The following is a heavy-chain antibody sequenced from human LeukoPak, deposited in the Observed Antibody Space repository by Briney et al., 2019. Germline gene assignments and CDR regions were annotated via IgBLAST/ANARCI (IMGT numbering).Heavy chain of an antibody. CDR2: ISGSGGST. CDR3: AKVVVAATLLFDY. Sequence: PGGSLRLYCAASGFTFSSYAMSWVRQTPGKGLEWVSAISGSGGSTYYADSVKGRFTISRDNSKNTLYLQMNSLRAEDTAVYYCAKVVVAATLLFDYWGQGTLVTVSS. CDR1: GFTFSSYA. J-gene: IGHJ4*02. V-gene: IGHV3-23*01. D-gene: IGHD2-15*01.